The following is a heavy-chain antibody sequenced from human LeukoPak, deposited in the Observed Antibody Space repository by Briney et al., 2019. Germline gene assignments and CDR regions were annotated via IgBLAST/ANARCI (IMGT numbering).Heavy chain of an antibody. CDR3: ARGPSVPRLTDRFDY. J-gene: IGHJ4*02. V-gene: IGHV3-30*02. D-gene: IGHD4-11*01. Sequence: GGSLRLSCAASGFTFSSYGMHWVRQAPGKGLEWVTFIRYDGSNKYYTDSVKARFTISRDNSKNTLYLQMNSLRAEDTAVYYCARGPSVPRLTDRFDYWGQGTLVTVSS. CDR2: IRYDGSNK. CDR1: GFTFSSYG.